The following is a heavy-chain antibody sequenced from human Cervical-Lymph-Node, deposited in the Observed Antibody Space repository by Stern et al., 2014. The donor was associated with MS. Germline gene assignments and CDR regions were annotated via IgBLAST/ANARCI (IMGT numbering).Heavy chain of an antibody. CDR1: GYSFTSYW. CDR3: ARKLSSEELDD. Sequence: EVQLVESGAEVKKPGESLKISCKGSGYSFTSYWIGWVRQMPGKGLEWMRMFYPAVSDTKYSPSFQGQVAFSADRSISTAYLQWTSLKASDTAIYFCARKLSSEELDDWGQGTLVTVSS. J-gene: IGHJ4*02. V-gene: IGHV5-51*01. D-gene: IGHD6-19*01. CDR2: FYPAVSDT.